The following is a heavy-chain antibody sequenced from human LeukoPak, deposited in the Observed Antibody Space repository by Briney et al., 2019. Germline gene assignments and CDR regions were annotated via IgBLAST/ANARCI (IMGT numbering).Heavy chain of an antibody. Sequence: SETLSLTCTVSGGSISSSSYYWGWIRQPPGKGLEWIGSIYYSGSTYYNPSLKSRVTISVDTSKNQFSLKLSSVTAADTTVYYCARSRQYTGTYLDYWGQGTLVTVSS. D-gene: IGHD1-26*01. CDR3: ARSRQYTGTYLDY. CDR1: GGSISSSSYY. J-gene: IGHJ4*02. CDR2: IYYSGST. V-gene: IGHV4-39*07.